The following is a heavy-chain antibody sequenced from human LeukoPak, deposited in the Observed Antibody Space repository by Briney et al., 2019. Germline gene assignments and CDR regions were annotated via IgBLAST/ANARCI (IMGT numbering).Heavy chain of an antibody. CDR2: ISGSGGST. CDR1: GFTFSSYA. J-gene: IGHJ6*02. D-gene: IGHD3-10*01. V-gene: IGHV3-23*01. Sequence: GGSLRLSCAASGFTFSSYAMSWVRQAPGKGLEWVSAISGSGGSTYYADSVKGRFTISRDNSKNTLYLQMNSLRAEDTAVYYCASATDLYYPPHSRPLYYYYYGMDVWGQGTTVTVSS. CDR3: ASATDLYYPPHSRPLYYYYYGMDV.